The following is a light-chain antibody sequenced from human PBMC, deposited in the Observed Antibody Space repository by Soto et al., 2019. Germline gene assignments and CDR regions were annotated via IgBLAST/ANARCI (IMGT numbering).Light chain of an antibody. CDR3: QTWGTGIRV. CDR2: LNSDGSH. Sequence: QSVLTQSPSASASLGASVKLTCTLSRGHSSYAVAWHQQQPEKGPRYLMKLNSDGSHSKGDGIPDRFSGSSSGAERYLTISSLQSEYEADYYCQTWGTGIRVFGGGTKLTVL. CDR1: RGHSSYA. V-gene: IGLV4-69*01. J-gene: IGLJ2*01.